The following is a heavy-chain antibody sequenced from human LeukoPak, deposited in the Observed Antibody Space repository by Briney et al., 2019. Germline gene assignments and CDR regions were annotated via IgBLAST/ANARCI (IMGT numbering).Heavy chain of an antibody. CDR3: AKGRVVAGSRSLTYHWLDP. J-gene: IGHJ5*02. CDR1: GYTFTGYY. CDR2: INPNSGGT. V-gene: IGHV1-2*02. Sequence: ASVKVSCKASGYTFTGYYMHWVRQAPGQGLEWMGWINPNSGGTKYAQKFQGRVTMTRDTSITTVHMGLSRLGSDDTAVYYCAKGRVVAGSRSLTYHWLDPWGQGTLVTVST. D-gene: IGHD6-19*01.